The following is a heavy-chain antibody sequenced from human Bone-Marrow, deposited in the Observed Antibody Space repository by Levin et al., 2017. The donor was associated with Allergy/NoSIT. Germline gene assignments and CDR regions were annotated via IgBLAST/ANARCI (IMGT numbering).Heavy chain of an antibody. CDR2: IYYSGST. J-gene: IGHJ4*02. CDR1: GGSISSYY. V-gene: IGHV4-59*01. CDR3: ARGGYDFWSGDYPFDY. D-gene: IGHD3-3*01. Sequence: SETLSLTCTVSGGSISSYYWSWIRQPPGKGLEWIGYIYYSGSTNYNPSLKSRVTISVDTSKNQFSLKLSSVTAADTAVYYCARGGYDFWSGDYPFDYWGQGTLVTVSS.